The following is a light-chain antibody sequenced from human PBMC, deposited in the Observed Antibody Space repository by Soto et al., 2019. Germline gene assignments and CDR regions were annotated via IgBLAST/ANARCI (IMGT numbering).Light chain of an antibody. CDR3: QQYNSYST. CDR2: DAS. V-gene: IGKV1-5*01. Sequence: DIQITQSPSTLSASVGDRVTITCRASQSISNWLAWYQQKPGKAPKLLIYDASSLESGVPSRFSGGGFGTEFTLTISSLQPDDFGTYYCQQYNSYSTFGQGTKVDI. CDR1: QSISNW. J-gene: IGKJ1*01.